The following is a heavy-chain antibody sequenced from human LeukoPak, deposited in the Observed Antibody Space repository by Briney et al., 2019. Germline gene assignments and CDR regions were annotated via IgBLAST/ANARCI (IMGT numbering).Heavy chain of an antibody. V-gene: IGHV3-53*01. CDR2: IYSGGST. D-gene: IGHD6-13*01. Sequence: GGSLRLSCAASGFTVSSNYMSWVRQAPGKGLEWVSVIYSGGSTYYADSVKGRFTISRDNSKNTLYLQMNSLRAEDTAVYYCARSPNVIIAAAGAFDYWGQGTLVTVSS. J-gene: IGHJ4*02. CDR3: ARSPNVIIAAAGAFDY. CDR1: GFTVSSNY.